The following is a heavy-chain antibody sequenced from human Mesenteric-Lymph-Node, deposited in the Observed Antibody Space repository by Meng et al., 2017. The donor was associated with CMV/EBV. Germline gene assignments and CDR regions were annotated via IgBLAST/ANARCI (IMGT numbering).Heavy chain of an antibody. J-gene: IGHJ4*02. CDR2: IYHSGST. V-gene: IGHV4-38-2*02. CDR1: GYSISSGSY. D-gene: IGHD4-11*01. Sequence: GSLRLSCTVSGYSISSGSYWGWIRQPPGKGLEWIGNIYHSGSTYYNPSLKSRLTISVDTSKNQFSLRLSSVTAADTAVYYCARLRNYVTDWGQGTLVTVSS. CDR3: ARLRNYVTD.